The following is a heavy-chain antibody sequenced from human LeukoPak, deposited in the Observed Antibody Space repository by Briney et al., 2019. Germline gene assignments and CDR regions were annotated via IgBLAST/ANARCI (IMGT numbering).Heavy chain of an antibody. V-gene: IGHV4-59*12. J-gene: IGHJ6*02. CDR2: IYYSGST. D-gene: IGHD3-10*01. CDR3: ARATTMVRGVILYYYYGMDV. Sequence: SETLSLTCTVSGGSISSYYWSWIRQPPGKGLEWIGYIYYSGSTYYNPSLKSRVTISVDTSKNQFSLKLSSVTAADTAVYYCARATTMVRGVILYYYYGMDVWGQGTTVTVSS. CDR1: GGSISSYY.